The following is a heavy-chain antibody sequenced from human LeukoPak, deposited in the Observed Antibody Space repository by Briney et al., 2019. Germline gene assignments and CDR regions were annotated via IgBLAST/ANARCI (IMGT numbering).Heavy chain of an antibody. CDR2: INNDGRST. CDR3: VRDVWGDRDGFFDN. D-gene: IGHD5-24*01. CDR1: GFTFSSYS. V-gene: IGHV3-74*01. Sequence: PGGSLRLSCAASGFTFSSYSMNWVRQAPGKGLVWVARINNDGRSTSYAESVKGRFTISRDNAKNTLYLQMNSLRAEDTAVYYCVRDVWGDRDGFFDNWGQGTLVTVSS. J-gene: IGHJ4*02.